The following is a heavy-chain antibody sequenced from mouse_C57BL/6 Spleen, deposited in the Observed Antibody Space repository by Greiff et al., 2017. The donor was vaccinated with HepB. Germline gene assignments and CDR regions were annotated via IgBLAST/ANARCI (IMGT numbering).Heavy chain of an antibody. V-gene: IGHV5-16*01. Sequence: EVQVVESEGGLVQPGSSMKLSCTASGFTFSDYYMAWVRQVPEKGLEWVAKINYDGSSTYYLDSLKSRFIISRDNAKNILYLQMSSLKSEDTATYYCARDPYDYDWGFDYWGQGTTLTVSS. CDR1: GFTFSDYY. CDR3: ARDPYDYDWGFDY. CDR2: INYDGSST. J-gene: IGHJ2*01. D-gene: IGHD2-4*01.